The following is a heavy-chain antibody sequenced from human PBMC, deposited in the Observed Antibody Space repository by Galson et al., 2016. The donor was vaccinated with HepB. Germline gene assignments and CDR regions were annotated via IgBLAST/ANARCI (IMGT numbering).Heavy chain of an antibody. V-gene: IGHV3-69-1*02. D-gene: IGHD3-10*01. J-gene: IGHJ6*03. CDR1: GFTFSDHY. CDR3: ARGSGSGSSRFRFYFYMDM. CDR2: ISNSSTI. Sequence: SLRLSCAASGFTFSDHYMNWVRQAPGEGLEWVSFISNSSTICYADSEKGRFTISRDNPKNLLHLQMNSLRVDDSAIYYCARGSGSGSSRFRFYFYMDMWGKGTTVAVSS.